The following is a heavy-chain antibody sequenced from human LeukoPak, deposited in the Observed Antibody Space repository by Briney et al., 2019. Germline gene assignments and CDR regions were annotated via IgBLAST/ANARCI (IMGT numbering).Heavy chain of an antibody. CDR1: GYSFTSYW. Sequence: GESLKISCKGSGYSFTSYWIGWVRQMPGKGLEGMGIIYPGDSDTRYSPSFQGQVTISADKSISTAYLQWSSRKASDTAMYYCARHRVEMATTYYYYYYYMDVWGKGTTVTVSS. V-gene: IGHV5-51*01. D-gene: IGHD5-24*01. J-gene: IGHJ6*03. CDR2: IYPGDSDT. CDR3: ARHRVEMATTYYYYYYYMDV.